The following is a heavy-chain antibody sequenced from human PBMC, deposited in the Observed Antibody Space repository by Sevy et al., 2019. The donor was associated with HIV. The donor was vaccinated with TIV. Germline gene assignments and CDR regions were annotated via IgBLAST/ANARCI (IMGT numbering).Heavy chain of an antibody. CDR3: AHISDYDGGTGAFDI. V-gene: IGHV2-5*01. CDR2: IYWNDDK. Sequence: SGPTLVNPTQTLTLTCTFSGFSLSTGGVGVGWIRQPPGKALEWLALIYWNDDKRYSPSLKSRLTITKDTSKNQVVLTMTNMDPVDTATYYCAHISDYDGGTGAFDIWGQGTMVTVSS. D-gene: IGHD2-15*01. CDR1: GFSLSTGGVG. J-gene: IGHJ3*02.